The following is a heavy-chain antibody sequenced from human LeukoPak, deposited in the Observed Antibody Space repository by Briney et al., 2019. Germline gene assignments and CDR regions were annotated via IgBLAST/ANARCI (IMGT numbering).Heavy chain of an antibody. Sequence: GGALRLSCAASRCTLRNYWLTGVGQAPGKGVAGVANISQEGCEKNYVGPLQGRSTIARDNADNSLYLQMNTLRAEDTAIYYCSRDRHLNSWSADRFDYWGQGALVTVSS. J-gene: IGHJ4*02. CDR3: SRDRHLNSWSADRFDY. D-gene: IGHD6-13*01. CDR2: ISQEGCEK. CDR1: RCTLRNYW. V-gene: IGHV3-7*01.